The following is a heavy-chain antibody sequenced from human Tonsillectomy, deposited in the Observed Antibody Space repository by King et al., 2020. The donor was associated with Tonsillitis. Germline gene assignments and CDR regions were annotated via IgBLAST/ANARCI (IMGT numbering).Heavy chain of an antibody. V-gene: IGHV4-61*01. CDR1: GGSVSSGSYY. CDR2: IYYSGST. Sequence: QLQESGPGLVKPSETLSLTCTVSGGSVSSGSYYWSWIRQPPGKGLEWIGCIYYSGSTNYNPSLKSRVTISVDTSKNQFSLKLSSVTAADTAVYYCARGQGGWSVVWGQGTLVTVSS. J-gene: IGHJ4*02. CDR3: ARGQGGWSVV. D-gene: IGHD6-19*01.